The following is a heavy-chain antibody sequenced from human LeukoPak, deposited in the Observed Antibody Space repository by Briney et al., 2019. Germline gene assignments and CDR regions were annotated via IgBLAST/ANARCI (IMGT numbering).Heavy chain of an antibody. CDR1: GFTFSSYA. V-gene: IGHV3-23*01. CDR2: ITASGGNT. CDR3: AKGNGYSYGRYYFDY. J-gene: IGHJ4*02. Sequence: PGGSLRLSCAASGFTFSSYAMGWVRQAPGKGLEWFSAITASGGNTYYADSVKGRFTISRHNSKNTLYLQVNSLRAEDTAVYYCAKGNGYSYGRYYFDYWGQGTLVTVSS. D-gene: IGHD5-18*01.